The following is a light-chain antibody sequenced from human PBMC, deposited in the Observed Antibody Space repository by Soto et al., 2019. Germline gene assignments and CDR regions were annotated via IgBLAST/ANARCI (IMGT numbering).Light chain of an antibody. CDR1: QTISDW. V-gene: IGKV1-5*03. Sequence: DIQMTQSPSTLSASVGDRVTITCRASQTISDWLAWYQQKPGKAPKLLIYKTSSLESGVPSRFSGSGSGTEFTLTISGLQPEDVATYHRQHWNNYLWTFGQGTKVEIK. J-gene: IGKJ1*01. CDR2: KTS. CDR3: QHWNNYLWT.